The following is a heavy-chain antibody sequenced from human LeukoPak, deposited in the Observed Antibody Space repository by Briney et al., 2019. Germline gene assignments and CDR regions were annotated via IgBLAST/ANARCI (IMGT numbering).Heavy chain of an antibody. V-gene: IGHV4-34*01. CDR2: IIHSGST. Sequence: KPSETLSLTCAVYSGSFSGYYWSWTRQPPKKGLEWIAEIIHSGSTNYNPSLKSRVTISLDTSKNQFSLNVISVTAADTAVYYCARGRGIAEVGIRYWGQGTLVTVSS. J-gene: IGHJ4*02. D-gene: IGHD6-13*01. CDR3: ARGRGIAEVGIRY. CDR1: SGSFSGYY.